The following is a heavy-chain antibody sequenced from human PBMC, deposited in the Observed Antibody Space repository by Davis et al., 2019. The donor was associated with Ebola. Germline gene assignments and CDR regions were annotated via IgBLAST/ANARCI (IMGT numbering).Heavy chain of an antibody. J-gene: IGHJ5*02. CDR1: GGSFSGYY. D-gene: IGHD4-17*01. CDR2: INHSGST. CDR3: ARVSPYKSYGDYRVVWFDP. V-gene: IGHV4-34*01. Sequence: PSETLSLTCAVYGGSFSGYYWSWIRQPPGKGLEWIGEINHSGSTNYNPSLKSRVTISVDTSKNQFSLKLSSVTAADTAVYYCARVSPYKSYGDYRVVWFDPWGQGTLVTVSS.